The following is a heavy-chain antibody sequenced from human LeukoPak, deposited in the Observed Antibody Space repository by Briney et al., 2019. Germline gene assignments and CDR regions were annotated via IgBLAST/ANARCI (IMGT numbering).Heavy chain of an antibody. D-gene: IGHD6-6*01. Sequence: GGSLRLSCAASGFIFSRYAMSWVRQAPGKGLEWVSDINDNGGGTFYADSVKGRFTVSRDNSKNTLYMQMNSPRGGDTAVYYCAKKLGSSPGDFFDYWGQGTLVTVSS. J-gene: IGHJ4*02. CDR1: GFIFSRYA. CDR2: INDNGGGT. CDR3: AKKLGSSPGDFFDY. V-gene: IGHV3-23*01.